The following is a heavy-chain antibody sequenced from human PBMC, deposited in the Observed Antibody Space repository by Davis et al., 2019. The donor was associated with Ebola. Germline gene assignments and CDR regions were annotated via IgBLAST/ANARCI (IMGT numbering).Heavy chain of an antibody. V-gene: IGHV5-51*01. Sequence: PGGSLRLPCKGSGYSFTSYWIGWVRQMPGKGLEWMGIIYPGDSDTRYSPSFQGQVTISADKSISTAYLQWSSLKASDTAMYYCARTYCGGDCYSDWFDPWGQGTLVTVSS. J-gene: IGHJ5*02. CDR2: IYPGDSDT. CDR3: ARTYCGGDCYSDWFDP. D-gene: IGHD2-21*02. CDR1: GYSFTSYW.